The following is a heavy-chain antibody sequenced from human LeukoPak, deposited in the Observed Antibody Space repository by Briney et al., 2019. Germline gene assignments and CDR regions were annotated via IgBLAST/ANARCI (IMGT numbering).Heavy chain of an antibody. D-gene: IGHD3-16*01. CDR1: GGSISSYY. CDR3: AREIGGDAHFDY. CDR2: IYYSGST. Sequence: SETLSRTCTGSGGSISSYYWSWIRQPPGKGLEWIGYIYYSGSTNYNPSLKSRVTISVDTSKNQFSLKLSSVTAADTAVYYCAREIGGDAHFDYWGQGTLVTVSS. V-gene: IGHV4-59*01. J-gene: IGHJ4*02.